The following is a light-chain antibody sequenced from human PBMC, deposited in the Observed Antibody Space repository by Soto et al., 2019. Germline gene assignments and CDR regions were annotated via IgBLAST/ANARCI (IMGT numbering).Light chain of an antibody. Sequence: QSVRTRAAAGSGADRGGSSISCTETSSNVGGYDYVSWYQHHPGKTPKLMIYDVSNRPSGVSNRFSGSKSGNTASLTISGLQAEDEADYYCSSYTSSSLYVFGTGTKVTVL. CDR3: SSYTSSSLYV. CDR1: SSNVGGYDY. CDR2: DVS. V-gene: IGLV2-14*03. J-gene: IGLJ1*01.